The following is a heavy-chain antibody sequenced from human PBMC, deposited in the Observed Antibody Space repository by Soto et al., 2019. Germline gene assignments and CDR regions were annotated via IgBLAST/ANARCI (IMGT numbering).Heavy chain of an antibody. CDR1: GFTFSSYS. Sequence: GGSLRLSCAASGFTFSSYSMNWVRQAPGKGLEWVSSISSSSSYIYYADSVKGRFTISRDNAKNSLYLQMNSLRAEDTAVYYCAREQRKGSGYGTYYYYGMDVWGQGTTVTVSS. J-gene: IGHJ6*02. CDR3: AREQRKGSGYGTYYYYGMDV. V-gene: IGHV3-21*01. D-gene: IGHD5-12*01. CDR2: ISSSSSYI.